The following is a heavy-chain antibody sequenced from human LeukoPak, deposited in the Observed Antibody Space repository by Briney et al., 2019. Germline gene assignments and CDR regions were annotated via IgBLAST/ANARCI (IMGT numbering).Heavy chain of an antibody. V-gene: IGHV3-23*01. CDR2: ISNTGGK. J-gene: IGHJ4*02. CDR3: AKVGAWYPADY. D-gene: IGHD2-21*02. Sequence: GGSLRLSCAASGFTFSSFAMSWVRQAPGKGLEWVSGISNTGGKYYTDSVKGRFTISRDNSQNTLYLQMDRLRAEDTAVYFCAKVGAWYPADYWAREPGSPSPQ. CDR1: GFTFSSFA.